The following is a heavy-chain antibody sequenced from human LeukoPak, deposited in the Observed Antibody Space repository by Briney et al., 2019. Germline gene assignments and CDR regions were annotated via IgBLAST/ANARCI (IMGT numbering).Heavy chain of an antibody. D-gene: IGHD3-22*01. J-gene: IGHJ3*02. CDR3: ARDRLITMIVVDDAFDI. V-gene: IGHV1-18*04. CDR2: ISAYNGNT. CDR1: GYTFTGYY. Sequence: ASVKVSCKASGYTFTGYYMHWVRQAPGQGLEWMGWISAYNGNTNYAQKLQGRVTMTTDTSTSTAYMELRSLRSDDTAVYYCARDRLITMIVVDDAFDIWGQGTMVTVSS.